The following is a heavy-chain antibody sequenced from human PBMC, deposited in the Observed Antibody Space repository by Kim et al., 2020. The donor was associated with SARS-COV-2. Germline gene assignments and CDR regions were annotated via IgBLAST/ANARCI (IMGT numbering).Heavy chain of an antibody. V-gene: IGHV4-59*08. J-gene: IGHJ4*02. CDR3: ARLRAEYSGSVDY. D-gene: IGHD1-26*01. Sequence: SETLSLTCTVSGGSISSYYWSWIRQPPGKGLEWIGYIHYSGSTNYNPSLKSRVTISVDTSKNQFSLKLSSVTAADTAVYYCARLRAEYSGSVDYWGQGTLVTVSS. CDR1: GGSISSYY. CDR2: IHYSGST.